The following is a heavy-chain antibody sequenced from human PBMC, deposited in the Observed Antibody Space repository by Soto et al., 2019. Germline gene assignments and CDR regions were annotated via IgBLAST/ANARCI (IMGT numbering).Heavy chain of an antibody. V-gene: IGHV3-30*04. CDR1: GFTFSSYA. Sequence: GGSLRLSCAASGFTFSSYAMHWVRQAPGKGLEWVAVISYDGSNKYYADSVKGRFTISRDNSKNTLYLQMNSLRAEDTAVYYRARGSSSWYFNPDYWGQGTLVTVSS. J-gene: IGHJ4*02. CDR2: ISYDGSNK. CDR3: ARGSSSWYFNPDY. D-gene: IGHD6-13*01.